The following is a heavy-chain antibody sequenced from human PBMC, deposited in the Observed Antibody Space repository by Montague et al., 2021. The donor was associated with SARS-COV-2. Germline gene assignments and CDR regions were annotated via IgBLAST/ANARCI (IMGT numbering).Heavy chain of an antibody. V-gene: IGHV3-30-3*01. D-gene: IGHD3-10*01. CDR2: ISYDGSKK. J-gene: IGHJ3*02. Sequence: SLRLSCAASGFTFSSYAMHWVRQAPGTGLEWVAVISYDGSKKYYADSVKGRFTISRDNSKNTLYLQMNSLRAEDTAVYYCARAAQKQYVLLWFGELLHDAFDIWGQGTMVTVSS. CDR3: ARAAQKQYVLLWFGELLHDAFDI. CDR1: GFTFSSYA.